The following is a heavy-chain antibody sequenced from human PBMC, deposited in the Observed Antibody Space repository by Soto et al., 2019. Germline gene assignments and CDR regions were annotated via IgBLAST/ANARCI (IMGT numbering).Heavy chain of an antibody. CDR3: ARRIRYYYDSSGYIDY. Sequence: SETLSLTCTVSGGSISIGGYYWSWIRQHPGKGLEWIGHIYYSGGTYYNPSLRSRLTISLDTSKNQFSLIVNSVTAADTAVYYCARRIRYYYDSSGYIDYWGQGTLVTVSS. V-gene: IGHV4-31*03. CDR1: GGSISIGGYY. J-gene: IGHJ4*02. D-gene: IGHD3-22*01. CDR2: IYYSGGT.